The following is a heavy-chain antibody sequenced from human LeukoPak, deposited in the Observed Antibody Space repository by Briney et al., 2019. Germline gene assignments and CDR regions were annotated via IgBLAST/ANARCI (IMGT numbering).Heavy chain of an antibody. V-gene: IGHV3-73*01. D-gene: IGHD3-3*01. CDR2: ITSKANSYAT. CDR1: GFTFSGSA. Sequence: GGSLRLSCAASGFTFSGSAMHWVRQASGKRLEWVGRITSKANSYATAYAASVKGRFTISRDDSKNTAYLQMNSLKTEDTAVYYCTRYGAYYDFWSGAIDAFDIWGQGTMVTVSS. CDR3: TRYGAYYDFWSGAIDAFDI. J-gene: IGHJ3*02.